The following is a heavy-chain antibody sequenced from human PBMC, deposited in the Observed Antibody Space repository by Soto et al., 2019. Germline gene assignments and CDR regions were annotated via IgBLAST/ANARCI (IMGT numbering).Heavy chain of an antibody. CDR3: ARAAIAVTGLNTFDI. V-gene: IGHV6-1*01. Sequence: SQTLSLTCAISGDSVSSNSAGWNWIRQSPSRGLEWLGKTYYRSKWYNEYTVSVKSRIIINPDTSKNQFSLQLSSATPEDTALYYCARAAIAVTGLNTFDIWGQGTMVTVSS. D-gene: IGHD6-19*01. CDR2: TYYRSKWYN. CDR1: GDSVSSNSAG. J-gene: IGHJ3*02.